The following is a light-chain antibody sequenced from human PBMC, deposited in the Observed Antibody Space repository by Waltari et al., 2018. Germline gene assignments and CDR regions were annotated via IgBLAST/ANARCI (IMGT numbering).Light chain of an antibody. CDR1: ALPKKY. CDR2: EDT. Sequence: SYELTQPPSVSVSPGQPARITCSGDALPKKYAYWYQQKAGQAPVLVIFEDTERPSGIPERCAGSSAGTMATLTISGAQVEDESDYYCYSTDISGRGVFGGGTKLTVL. CDR3: YSTDISGRGV. J-gene: IGLJ3*02. V-gene: IGLV3-10*01.